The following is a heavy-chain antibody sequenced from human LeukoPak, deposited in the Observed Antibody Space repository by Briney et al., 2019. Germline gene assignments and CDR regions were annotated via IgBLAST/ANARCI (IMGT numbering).Heavy chain of an antibody. D-gene: IGHD1-1*01. CDR2: IIPTFGTA. J-gene: IGHJ4*02. CDR1: GGIFSNYA. Sequence: SVKVSCKASGGIFSNYAISWVRQAPGQGLEWMGGIIPTFGTANYAQKFQGRVTITTDESTGTAYMELSSLRSEDTAVYYCARGPELERFDYWGQGTLVTVSS. CDR3: ARGPELERFDY. V-gene: IGHV1-69*05.